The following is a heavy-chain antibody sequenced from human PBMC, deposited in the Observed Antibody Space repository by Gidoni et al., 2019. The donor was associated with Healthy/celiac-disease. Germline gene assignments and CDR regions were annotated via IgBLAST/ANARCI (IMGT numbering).Heavy chain of an antibody. CDR3: TCRGLVDGAAPYYYYYGMDV. CDR1: GFPFSGSA. D-gene: IGHD2-15*01. Sequence: EVQLVESGGGWVQPGGSPKLSCAASGFPFSGSALPWVRQASGKGLEWVGRIRSKSNSYATAYAASVKGRFTISRDDSKNTAYLQMNSLKTEDTAVYYCTCRGLVDGAAPYYYYYGMDVWGQGTTVTVSS. J-gene: IGHJ6*02. V-gene: IGHV3-73*01. CDR2: IRSKSNSYAT.